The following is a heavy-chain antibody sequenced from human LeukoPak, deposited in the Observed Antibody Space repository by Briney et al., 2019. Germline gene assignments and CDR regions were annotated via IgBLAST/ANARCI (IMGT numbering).Heavy chain of an antibody. J-gene: IGHJ4*02. CDR1: GYSYTNYW. CDR2: IYPGDSDT. V-gene: IGHV5-51*01. D-gene: IGHD3-10*01. CDR3: TRHWGSVQPADY. Sequence: GESLKISWKCSGYSYTNYWIGWVRQMPAKGLVWMGNIYPGDSDTRYSPSFQGQVTISAVKSINPAYLQWSSLKASDTAMYCCTRHWGSVQPADYWGQGSLVTVS.